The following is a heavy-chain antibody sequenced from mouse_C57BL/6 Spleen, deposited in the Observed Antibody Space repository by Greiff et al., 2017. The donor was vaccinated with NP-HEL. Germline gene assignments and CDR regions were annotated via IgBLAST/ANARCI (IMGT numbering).Heavy chain of an antibody. CDR3: AKHYDSYYIYAMDY. Sequence: EVQVVESGGDLVKPGGSLKLSCAASGFTFSSYGMSWVRQTPDKRLEWVATISSGGSYTYYPDSVKGRFTISRDNAKNTLYLQMSSLKSEDTAMYYCAKHYDSYYIYAMDYWGQGTSVTVSS. CDR2: ISSGGSYT. J-gene: IGHJ4*01. D-gene: IGHD2-3*01. CDR1: GFTFSSYG. V-gene: IGHV5-6*01.